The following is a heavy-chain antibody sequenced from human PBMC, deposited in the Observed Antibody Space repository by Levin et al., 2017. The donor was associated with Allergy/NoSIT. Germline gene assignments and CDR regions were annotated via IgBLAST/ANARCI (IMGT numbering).Heavy chain of an antibody. J-gene: IGHJ4*02. CDR1: GLSFSDYG. V-gene: IGHV3-30*03. CDR3: ASRGSFDD. Sequence: GGSLRLSCAASGLSFSDYGMHWVRQAPDSGLEWVALITSDGTNKFYADSVKGRFIISRDNSRNILYLQLNSLRPEDPAVYYCASRGSFDDWGQGTRVTVSS. D-gene: IGHD3-10*01. CDR2: ITSDGTNK.